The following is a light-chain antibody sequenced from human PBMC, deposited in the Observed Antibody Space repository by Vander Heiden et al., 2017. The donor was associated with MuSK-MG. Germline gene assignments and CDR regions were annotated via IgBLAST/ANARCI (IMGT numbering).Light chain of an antibody. CDR3: QQRSNWPR. J-gene: IGKJ4*02. CDR1: QSFNSY. CDR2: DAS. Sequence: EIVLPQSPATLSLSPGERATLSCRASQSFNSYLAWYQQKPGQAPRLLIYDASNRATGIPARFSGSGSGTDFTLTISTLEPEDFAVYYCQQRSNWPRFGGGTKVEIK. V-gene: IGKV3-11*01.